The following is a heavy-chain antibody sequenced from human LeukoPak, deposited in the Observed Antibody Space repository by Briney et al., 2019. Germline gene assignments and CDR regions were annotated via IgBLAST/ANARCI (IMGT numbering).Heavy chain of an antibody. CDR2: ISNSSSTI. Sequence: GGSLRLSCAASGFTFSTYSMNWVRQAPGKGLEWVSFISNSSSTIYYADSVKGRFTISRDNAKDLLYLQMSSLRAEDTAVYYCARGTPHHWGQGTLVTVSS. CDR1: GFTFSTYS. V-gene: IGHV3-48*01. J-gene: IGHJ5*02. D-gene: IGHD1/OR15-1a*01. CDR3: ARGTPHH.